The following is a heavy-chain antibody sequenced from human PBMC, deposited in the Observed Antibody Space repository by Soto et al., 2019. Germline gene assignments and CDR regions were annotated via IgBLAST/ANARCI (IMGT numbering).Heavy chain of an antibody. Sequence: QVQLVQSGAEVKKPGSSVKVSCKASGGTFSSYAISWVRQAPGQGLEWMGGIIPIFGTANYAQKFQGRVTSTADESTSTADMELSSLRSEDTAVYYCARVGRWLHFDYWGQGTRVTVSS. D-gene: IGHD3-10*01. CDR3: ARVGRWLHFDY. CDR2: IIPIFGTA. V-gene: IGHV1-69*01. J-gene: IGHJ4*02. CDR1: GGTFSSYA.